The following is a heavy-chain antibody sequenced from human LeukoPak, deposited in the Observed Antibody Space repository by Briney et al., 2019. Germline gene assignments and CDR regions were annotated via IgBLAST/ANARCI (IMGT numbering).Heavy chain of an antibody. CDR1: GFTFSSYA. V-gene: IGHV3-23*01. CDR2: ISGSGGST. Sequence: GGSLRLSCAASGFTFSSYAMSWVRQAPGKGLEWVSAISGSGGSTYYTDSVKGRFTISRDNSKNTLYLQMNSLRAEDTAVYYCARVLVGGYYDSRAYYFDYWGQGTLVTVSS. J-gene: IGHJ4*02. CDR3: ARVLVGGYYDSRAYYFDY. D-gene: IGHD3-22*01.